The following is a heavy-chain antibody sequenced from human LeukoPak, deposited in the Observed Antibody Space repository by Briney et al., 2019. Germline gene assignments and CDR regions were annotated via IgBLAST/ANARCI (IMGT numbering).Heavy chain of an antibody. CDR1: GYTFTNYD. J-gene: IGHJ4*02. CDR3: ARVWGSIDY. Sequence: ASVKVSCKTSGYTFTNYDINWVRQATGQGLEWMGWMNPKSGNTGSAQRFQGRVTLTRDTSISTAYMELSSLRFEDTAVYYCARVWGSIDYWGQGTLVTVSS. CDR2: MNPKSGNT. D-gene: IGHD7-27*01. V-gene: IGHV1-8*01.